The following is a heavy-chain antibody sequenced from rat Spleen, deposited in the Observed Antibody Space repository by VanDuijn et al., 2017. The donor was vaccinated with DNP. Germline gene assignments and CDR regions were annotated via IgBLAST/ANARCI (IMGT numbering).Heavy chain of an antibody. CDR1: GFTFSSYW. D-gene: IGHD1-5*01. CDR3: ANWYNIGTNGDY. CDR2: INTDGGST. V-gene: IGHV5-58*01. Sequence: EVQLVESGGGLVQPGRSLKLSCVASGFTFSSYWMFWIRQAPGKGLEWVASINTDGGSTYYPDSVKGRFTISRDNAENTVYLQMNRLRSEDTATYYCANWYNIGTNGDYWGQGVMVTVSS. J-gene: IGHJ2*01.